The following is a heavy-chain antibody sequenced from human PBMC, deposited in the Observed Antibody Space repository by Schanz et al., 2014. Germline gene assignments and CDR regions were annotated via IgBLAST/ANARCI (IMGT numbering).Heavy chain of an antibody. CDR2: LSHGGT. J-gene: IGHJ4*02. CDR3: ARGVLGVYYFDS. V-gene: IGHV4-34*01. D-gene: IGHD2-8*01. CDR1: GGSFSDYY. Sequence: QVQLHQWGAGLLKPSETLSLTCAVYGGSFSDYYWAWIRQPPGKGLEWIAELSHGGTSYNPSLRSRFTFSCDTSTSRFSLTLRSVTAADTSVYYCARGVLGVYYFDSWGQGTLVPVSS.